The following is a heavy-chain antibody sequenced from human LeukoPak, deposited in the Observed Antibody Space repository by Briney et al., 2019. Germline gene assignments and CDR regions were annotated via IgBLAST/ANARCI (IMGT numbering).Heavy chain of an antibody. Sequence: SETLSLTCTVSGGSISSSSYYWGWIRQPPGKGLGWIGSIYYSGSTYYNPSLKSRVTISVDTFKNQFSLKLSSVTAADTAVYYCARDIRSGSYFGWFDPWGQGTLVTVSS. CDR3: ARDIRSGSYFGWFDP. J-gene: IGHJ5*02. D-gene: IGHD3-10*01. CDR2: IYYSGST. V-gene: IGHV4-39*02. CDR1: GGSISSSSYY.